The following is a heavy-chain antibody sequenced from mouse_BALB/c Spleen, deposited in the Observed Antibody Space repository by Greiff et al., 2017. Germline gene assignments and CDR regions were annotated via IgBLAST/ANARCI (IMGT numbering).Heavy chain of an antibody. D-gene: IGHD2-4*01. V-gene: IGHV5-6-3*01. J-gene: IGHJ1*01. CDR3: ARAPYDYVGYFDV. CDR2: INSNGGST. Sequence: EVKLEESGGGLVQPGGSLKLSCAASGFTFSSYGMSWVRQTPDKRLELVATINSNGGSTYYPDSVKGRFTISRDNAKNTLYLQMSSLKSEDTAMYYCARAPYDYVGYFDVWGAGTTVTVSS. CDR1: GFTFSSYG.